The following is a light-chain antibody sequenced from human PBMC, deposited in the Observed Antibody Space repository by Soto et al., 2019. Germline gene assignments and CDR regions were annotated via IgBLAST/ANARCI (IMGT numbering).Light chain of an antibody. CDR1: SSDVGGYNY. V-gene: IGLV2-14*01. CDR3: SSYTSSSTLPYV. Sequence: QSALTQPASVSGSPGQSITISCTGTSSDVGGYNYVSWYQQHPGKAPKLMIYDVSNRPSGVSNLLSGSKSGNTASLTISGLQAEDEADYYCSSYTSSSTLPYVFGTGTKVTVL. CDR2: DVS. J-gene: IGLJ1*01.